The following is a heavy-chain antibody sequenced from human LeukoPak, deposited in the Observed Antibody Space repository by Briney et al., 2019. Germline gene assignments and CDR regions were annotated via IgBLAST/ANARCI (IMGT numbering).Heavy chain of an antibody. CDR3: AKDRISGYGSDCRSDTFDI. Sequence: GGSLRLSCVASGFTFSDYYMSWIRQAPGKGLEWVAYISSTSSTIYYADSVKGRFTISRDNAKNSLYLQMNSLRAEDTAVYYCAKDRISGYGSDCRSDTFDILGQGTMVTVSS. V-gene: IGHV3-11*01. CDR2: ISSTSSTI. CDR1: GFTFSDYY. J-gene: IGHJ3*02. D-gene: IGHD6-19*01.